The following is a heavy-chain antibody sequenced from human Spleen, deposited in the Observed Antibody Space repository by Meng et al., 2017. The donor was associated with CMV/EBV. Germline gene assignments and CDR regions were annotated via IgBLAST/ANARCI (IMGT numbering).Heavy chain of an antibody. CDR2: IYHSGST. J-gene: IGHJ4*02. D-gene: IGHD2-21*02. Sequence: QGRLQESGPGLGKRSGTLSLTCAVSGGSISSSNWWSWVRQPPGKGLEWIGEIYHSGSTNYNPSLKSRVTISVDKSKNQFSLKLSSVTAADTAVYYCARVVTALWGYYFDYWGQGTLVTVSS. CDR3: ARVVTALWGYYFDY. V-gene: IGHV4-4*02. CDR1: GGSISSSNW.